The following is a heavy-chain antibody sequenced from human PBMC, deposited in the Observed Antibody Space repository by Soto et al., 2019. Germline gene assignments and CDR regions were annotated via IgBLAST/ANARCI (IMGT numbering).Heavy chain of an antibody. CDR3: AHGRARNNIAAFNF. D-gene: IGHD1-20*01. CDR2: IYWNDDK. Sequence: QITLKESGPTLVKPTQTLTLTCTLSGLSLNSNGVGVGWIRQPPGEALEGLGIIYWNDDKHYSPSLKSRLTITKDTSKSQVVLTMTNMDPVDTATYYCAHGRARNNIAAFNFWGQGTLVTVSS. V-gene: IGHV2-5*01. CDR1: GLSLNSNGVG. J-gene: IGHJ4*02.